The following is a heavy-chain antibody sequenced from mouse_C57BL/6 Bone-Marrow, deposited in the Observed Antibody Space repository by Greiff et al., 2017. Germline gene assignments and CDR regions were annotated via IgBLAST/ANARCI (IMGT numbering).Heavy chain of an antibody. Sequence: EVKLMESGAELVRPGASVKLSCTASGFNIKDDYMHWVKQRPEQGLEWIGWIDPENGDTEYASKFQGKATITADTSSNTAYLQLSSLTSEDTAVYYCTTYYDDSYWGQGTLVTVSA. J-gene: IGHJ3*01. CDR2: IDPENGDT. V-gene: IGHV14-4*01. D-gene: IGHD2-4*01. CDR3: TTYYDDSY. CDR1: GFNIKDDY.